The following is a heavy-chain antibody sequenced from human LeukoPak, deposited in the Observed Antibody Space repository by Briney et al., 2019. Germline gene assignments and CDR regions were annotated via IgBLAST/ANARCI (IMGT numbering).Heavy chain of an antibody. D-gene: IGHD3-10*01. Sequence: GGSLRLSCAASGFTFDDYAMHWVRQAPGKGLEWVSGISWNSGSIGYADSVKGRFTISRDNAKNSLYLQMNSLRAEDTALYYCAKDMRGSGSYRNWYGMDVWGQGTTVTVSS. CDR1: GFTFDDYA. CDR3: AKDMRGSGSYRNWYGMDV. V-gene: IGHV3-9*01. J-gene: IGHJ6*02. CDR2: ISWNSGSI.